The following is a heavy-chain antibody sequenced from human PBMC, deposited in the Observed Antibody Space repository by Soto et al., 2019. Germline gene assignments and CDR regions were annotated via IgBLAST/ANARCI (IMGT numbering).Heavy chain of an antibody. CDR3: AKDGGISDYGDYYWYFDL. CDR1: GFTFDDYA. D-gene: IGHD4-17*01. Sequence: EVQLVESGGGLVQPGRSLRLSCAASGFTFDDYAMHWVRQAPGKGLEWVSGISWNSGSIGYADSVKGRFTISRDNAKNFLYLQMNSLRAEDTALYYCAKDGGISDYGDYYWYFDLWGRGTLVTVSS. CDR2: ISWNSGSI. V-gene: IGHV3-9*01. J-gene: IGHJ2*01.